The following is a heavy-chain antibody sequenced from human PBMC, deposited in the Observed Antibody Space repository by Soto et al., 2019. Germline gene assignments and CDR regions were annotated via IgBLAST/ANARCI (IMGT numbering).Heavy chain of an antibody. J-gene: IGHJ6*02. V-gene: IGHV3-30-3*01. CDR2: ISYDGSNK. CDR3: AKALGYCSGGSCYPPGYYYGMDV. CDR1: GFPFSSYA. Sequence: GGSLRLSCAASGFPFSSYAMRLVRQAPGKGLEWVAVISYDGSNKYYADSVKGRFTISRDNSKNTLYLHMNSLGAEDTAVYYCAKALGYCSGGSCYPPGYYYGMDVWGQGTTVTVSS. D-gene: IGHD2-15*01.